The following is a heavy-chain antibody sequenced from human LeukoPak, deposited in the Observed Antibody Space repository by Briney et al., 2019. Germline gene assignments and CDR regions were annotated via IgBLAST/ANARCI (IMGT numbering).Heavy chain of an antibody. CDR1: GGSISSGSYS. D-gene: IGHD6-6*01. V-gene: IGHV4-30-2*01. J-gene: IGHJ4*02. Sequence: SETLSLTCAVSGGSISSGSYSWSWIRQPPGKGLEWIGYIYHSGSTYYNPSLKSRVTISVDRSKNQFSLKLSSVTAADTAVYYCARVSSSDILDYWGQGTLVTVSS. CDR2: IYHSGST. CDR3: ARVSSSDILDY.